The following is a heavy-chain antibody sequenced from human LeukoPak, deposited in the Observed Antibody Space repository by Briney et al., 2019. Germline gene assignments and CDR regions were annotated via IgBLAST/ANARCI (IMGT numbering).Heavy chain of an antibody. Sequence: PGRSLRLSCAASGFTFSSHGTHWVRQAPGKGLEWVAVIWYDGSNKYYADSVKGRFAISRDNSKNTLYLQVSSLRAEDTAVYYCAGSIAVAGTIDYWGQGTLVTVSS. J-gene: IGHJ4*02. CDR1: GFTFSSHG. CDR2: IWYDGSNK. V-gene: IGHV3-33*01. D-gene: IGHD6-19*01. CDR3: AGSIAVAGTIDY.